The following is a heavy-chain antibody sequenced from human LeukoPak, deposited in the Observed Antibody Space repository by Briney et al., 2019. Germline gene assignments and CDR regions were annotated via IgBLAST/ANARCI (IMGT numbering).Heavy chain of an antibody. D-gene: IGHD1-14*01. Sequence: ASVKVSCKASGYTFTGYYMHWVRQAPGQGPEWMGWINPNSGGTNHAQKFQGRVTMTRDTSISTAYMELSRLTSDDTAVYYCAREAGVVGTTDFDYWGQGTLVTVSS. V-gene: IGHV1-2*02. J-gene: IGHJ4*02. CDR2: INPNSGGT. CDR3: AREAGVVGTTDFDY. CDR1: GYTFTGYY.